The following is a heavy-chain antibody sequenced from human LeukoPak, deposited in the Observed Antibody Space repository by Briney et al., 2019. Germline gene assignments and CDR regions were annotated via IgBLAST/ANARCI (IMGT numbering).Heavy chain of an antibody. V-gene: IGHV3-48*03. Sequence: GGSLRLSCAASGFTSSSYEMNWVRQAPGKGLEWVSYISSSGSTIYYADSVKGRFTISRDNAKNSLYLQMHSLRAEDTAVYYCARVPYYDFWSGYQFDYWGQGTLVTVSS. CDR3: ARVPYYDFWSGYQFDY. CDR2: ISSSGSTI. D-gene: IGHD3-3*01. J-gene: IGHJ4*02. CDR1: GFTSSSYE.